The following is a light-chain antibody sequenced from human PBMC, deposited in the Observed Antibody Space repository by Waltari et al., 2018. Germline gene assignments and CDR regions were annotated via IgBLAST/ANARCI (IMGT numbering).Light chain of an antibody. J-gene: IGKJ4*01. V-gene: IGKV1-9*01. CDR1: QGISSY. Sequence: DIQLTQSPSFLSASVGVRVTITCRASQGISSYLAWYQQKPGKAPKLLIYAASTLQSGVPSRFSGSGSGTEFTLTISSLQPEDFATYYCQHLNSYPPTFGGGTKVEIK. CDR2: AAS. CDR3: QHLNSYPPT.